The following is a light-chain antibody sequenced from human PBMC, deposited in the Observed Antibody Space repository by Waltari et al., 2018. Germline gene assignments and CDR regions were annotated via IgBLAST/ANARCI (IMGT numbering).Light chain of an antibody. CDR3: QHYGTSPPLT. J-gene: IGKJ4*01. CDR1: QTFSSSY. CDR2: GAS. V-gene: IGKV3-20*01. Sequence: EIVLPQSQGPLPLSPGERPTLSCRPSQTFSSSYLAWYQQKPGQAPRLLIYGASTRAAGCPVRFSGSGSGTDFTLTISRLEPEDFAVYYCQHYGTSPPLTFGGGTKVEIK.